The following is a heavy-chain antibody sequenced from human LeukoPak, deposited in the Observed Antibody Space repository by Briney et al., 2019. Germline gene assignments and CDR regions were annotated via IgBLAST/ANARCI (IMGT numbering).Heavy chain of an antibody. D-gene: IGHD3-22*01. J-gene: IGHJ4*02. CDR2: ISAYNGNT. V-gene: IGHV1-18*01. CDR1: GYTFTSYG. CDR3: VRDVNYYDSSGYRGDY. Sequence: ASVKVSCKASGYTFTSYGISWVRQAPGQGLEWMGWISAYNGNTNYAQKLQGRVTMTTDTSTSTAYMELRSLRSDDTAVYYCVRDVNYYDSSGYRGDYWGQGTLVTVSS.